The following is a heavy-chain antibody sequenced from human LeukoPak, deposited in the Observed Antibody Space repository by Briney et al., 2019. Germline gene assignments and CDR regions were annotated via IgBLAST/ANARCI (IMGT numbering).Heavy chain of an antibody. V-gene: IGHV5-51*01. CDR2: IYPGDSDT. J-gene: IGHJ4*02. D-gene: IGHD1-20*01. Sequence: GESLQISCQGSGYRFSNFWIGWVRQMPGKGLEWVGIIYPGDSDTRYSPSFQGQVTISADKSISTAYLQWSSLKASDTAMYYCARLSGNGYYSDYWGQGTLVTVSS. CDR3: ARLSGNGYYSDY. CDR1: GYRFSNFW.